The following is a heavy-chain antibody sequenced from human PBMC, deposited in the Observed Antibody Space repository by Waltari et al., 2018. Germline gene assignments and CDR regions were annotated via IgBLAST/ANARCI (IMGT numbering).Heavy chain of an antibody. J-gene: IGHJ4*02. D-gene: IGHD3-3*01. CDR3: ARSYDFWSGYPLDH. V-gene: IGHV4-59*11. Sequence: QVQLQESGPGLVKPSETLSLTCSGSGDSINNHYWNWIRQPPGKELEWIGYIAYNGRTNYNPSLKSRVTISVDTSKTQFSLKLRSVTAADTAVYYCARSYDFWSGYPLDHWGQGTLVTVSS. CDR2: IAYNGRT. CDR1: GDSINNHY.